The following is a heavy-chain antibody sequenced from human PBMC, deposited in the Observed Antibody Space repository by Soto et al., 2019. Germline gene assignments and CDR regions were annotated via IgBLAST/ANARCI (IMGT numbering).Heavy chain of an antibody. Sequence: QVQLVQSGAEVKKPGSSVKVSCKASGDIFSSYTISWVRQAPGQGLEWMGRIIPILGIANYAQKFQGRVTITADKSTSTAYLELSSLRSEDTAVYYCAPSRGIRFDPWGQGTLVTVSS. CDR1: GDIFSSYT. V-gene: IGHV1-69*02. J-gene: IGHJ5*02. CDR3: APSRGIRFDP. CDR2: IIPILGIA. D-gene: IGHD3-16*01.